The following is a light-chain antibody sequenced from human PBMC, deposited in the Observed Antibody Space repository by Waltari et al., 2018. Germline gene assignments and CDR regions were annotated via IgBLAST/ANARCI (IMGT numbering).Light chain of an antibody. V-gene: IGLV1-44*01. Sequence: QSVLTQPPSSSGTPGQRVTISCSGSNSNIGSNTVNWYQQFPGTAPKLLIYTNDQRPSGVPDRVSGSKSGTSASLAISGRQADDEAHYYCAAWDDNLNARVFGGGTMLTVL. J-gene: IGLJ3*02. CDR3: AAWDDNLNARV. CDR1: NSNIGSNT. CDR2: TND.